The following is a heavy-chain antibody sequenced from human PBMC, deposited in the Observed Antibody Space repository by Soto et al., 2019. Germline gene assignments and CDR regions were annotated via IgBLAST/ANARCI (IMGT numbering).Heavy chain of an antibody. CDR3: ATGVIWIGYFTVDS. Sequence: SVKVSCKASGGSFGNSAINWVRQTPGQGLEWLGGFIPVYRTLNYAQKFQGRVTTTADESTGTAYMTLSSLASDDTAVYYCATGVIWIGYFTVDSWGQGTRVTVSS. CDR2: FIPVYRTL. V-gene: IGHV1-69*13. J-gene: IGHJ4*02. CDR1: GGSFGNSA. D-gene: IGHD3-3*01.